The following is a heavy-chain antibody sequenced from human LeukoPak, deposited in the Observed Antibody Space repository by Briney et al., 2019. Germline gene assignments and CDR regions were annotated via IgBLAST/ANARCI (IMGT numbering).Heavy chain of an antibody. CDR3: ARDAYTMVRGYHNPPGY. Sequence: GASVKVSCKASGYTFTGYYMHWVRQAPGQGLEWMGWINPNSGGTNYAQKFQGRVTMPRDTSISTAYMELSRLRSDDTAVYYCARDAYTMVRGYHNPPGYWGQGTLVTVSS. J-gene: IGHJ4*02. CDR2: INPNSGGT. D-gene: IGHD3-10*01. V-gene: IGHV1-2*02. CDR1: GYTFTGYY.